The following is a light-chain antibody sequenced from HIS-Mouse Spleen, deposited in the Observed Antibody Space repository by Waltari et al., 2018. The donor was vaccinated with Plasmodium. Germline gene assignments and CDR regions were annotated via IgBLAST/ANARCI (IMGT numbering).Light chain of an antibody. CDR1: SSNIGSNY. CDR3: AAWDDSLSGWV. Sequence: QSVLTQPPSASGTPGQRVTISCSGSSSNIGSNYVYWYQQLPGTGPKLLIYRNKQRTSGVPDRFSGSKSGTSASLAISGLRSEDEADYYCAAWDDSLSGWVFGGGTKLTVL. V-gene: IGLV1-47*01. CDR2: RNK. J-gene: IGLJ3*02.